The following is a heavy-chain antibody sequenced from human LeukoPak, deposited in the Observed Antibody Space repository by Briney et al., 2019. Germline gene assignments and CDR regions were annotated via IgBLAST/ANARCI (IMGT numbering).Heavy chain of an antibody. Sequence: SETLSLTCTVSGGSISSASYYWSWIRQPAGKGLEWIGRIYTSGRTTYNPSLQSRVTISVDTSKKQVSLTLDSVTAADTATYYCARDIFYFDYRGQGIQVTVSS. D-gene: IGHD2-15*01. CDR1: GGSISSASYY. J-gene: IGHJ4*02. CDR2: IYTSGRT. V-gene: IGHV4-61*02. CDR3: ARDIFYFDY.